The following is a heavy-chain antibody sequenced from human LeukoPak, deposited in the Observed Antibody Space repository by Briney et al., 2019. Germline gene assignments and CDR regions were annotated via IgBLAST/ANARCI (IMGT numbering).Heavy chain of an antibody. CDR1: GGSISSYY. J-gene: IGHJ4*02. V-gene: IGHV4-59*08. D-gene: IGHD4-23*01. CDR3: ARHGNLSKTYYFDY. Sequence: PSETLSLTCTVSGGSISSYYWSWIRQPPGKGLEWIGYIYYSGSTNYYPSLKSRVTISVDTSKNQFSLKLSSVTAADTAVYYCARHGNLSKTYYFDYWGQGTLVTVSS. CDR2: IYYSGST.